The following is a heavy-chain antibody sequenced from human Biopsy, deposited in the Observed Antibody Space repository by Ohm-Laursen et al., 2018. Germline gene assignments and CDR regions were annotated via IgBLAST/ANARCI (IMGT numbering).Heavy chain of an antibody. Sequence: GTLSLTCAASGDSISFPYWGWFRQPPGKGLEYVGSTHDTGTTDYSPSLKTRVSLSVDTSTKVFSLILSSVTAADTAVYYCAAGATWLVHYWGQGTLVTVSS. CDR1: GDSISFPY. V-gene: IGHV4-59*11. J-gene: IGHJ4*02. CDR3: AAGATWLVHY. D-gene: IGHD6-19*01. CDR2: THDTGTT.